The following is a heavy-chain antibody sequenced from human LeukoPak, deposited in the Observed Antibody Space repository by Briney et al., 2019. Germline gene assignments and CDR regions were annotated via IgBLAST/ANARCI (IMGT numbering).Heavy chain of an antibody. CDR2: IYPGDSDT. Sequence: GESLKISCKGSGYTFTSYWVGWVRQMPGKGLEWMGIIYPGDSDTRYSPSFQGQVTISADKSITTAFLQWSSLKASDTAMYYCARVRDSSSHYYFDNWGQGTLVTVSP. J-gene: IGHJ4*02. D-gene: IGHD6-6*01. CDR3: ARVRDSSSHYYFDN. CDR1: GYTFTSYW. V-gene: IGHV5-51*01.